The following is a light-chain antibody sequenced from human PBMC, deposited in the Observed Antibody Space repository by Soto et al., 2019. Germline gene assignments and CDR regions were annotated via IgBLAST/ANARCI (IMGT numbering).Light chain of an antibody. CDR1: SSNIGTNS. CDR2: SNN. J-gene: IGLJ2*01. V-gene: IGLV1-44*01. CDR3: TAWDDNLSLVV. Sequence: QLVLTQPPSASGTPGQRVTISCFGSSSNIGTNSVNWYQQLPETAPKLLIYSNNQRPSGVPDRFSGSKSGTSASLAISGLQSEDEADYYCTAWDDNLSLVVFGGGTKLTVL.